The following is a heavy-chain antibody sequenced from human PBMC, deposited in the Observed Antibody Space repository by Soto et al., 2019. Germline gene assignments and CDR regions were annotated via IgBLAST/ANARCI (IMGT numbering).Heavy chain of an antibody. D-gene: IGHD4-17*01. J-gene: IGHJ4*02. Sequence: SETLSLTCAVYGGSFSGYYWSWIRQPPGKGLEWIGEINHSGSTNYNPSLKSRVTISVDTSKNQFSLKLSSVTAADTAVYYCAREGYGDYFWGQGTLVTVSS. CDR3: AREGYGDYF. CDR2: INHSGST. CDR1: GGSFSGYY. V-gene: IGHV4-34*01.